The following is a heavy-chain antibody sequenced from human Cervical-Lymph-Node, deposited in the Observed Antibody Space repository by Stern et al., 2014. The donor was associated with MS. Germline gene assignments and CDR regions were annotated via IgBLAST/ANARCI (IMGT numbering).Heavy chain of an antibody. V-gene: IGHV1-69*01. D-gene: IGHD5-18*01. CDR3: ARGGGYSYEARPVDY. Sequence: MQLVESGAEVKKPGSSVKVSCTASGGTFSSYAISWVRQAPGQGLEWMGGIIPICGTANCAQKFQGRVTITADESTSTAYMELSSLRSEDTAVYYCARGGGYSYEARPVDYWGQGTRVTVSS. J-gene: IGHJ4*02. CDR2: IIPICGTA. CDR1: GGTFSSYA.